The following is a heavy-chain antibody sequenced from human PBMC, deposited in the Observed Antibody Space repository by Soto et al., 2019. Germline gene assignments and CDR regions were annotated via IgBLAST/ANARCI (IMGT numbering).Heavy chain of an antibody. CDR3: DRVEGYCSGGSCYSPDWYFDL. Sequence: SVKVSCKASGGTFSSYTISWVRQAPGQGLEWMGRIIPILGIANYAQKFQGRVKITADKSTSTAYMEMSSLRTEDTAEYYSDRVEGYCSGGSCYSPDWYFDLWGRGTLVTVSS. V-gene: IGHV1-69*02. CDR1: GGTFSSYT. CDR2: IIPILGIA. J-gene: IGHJ2*01. D-gene: IGHD2-15*01.